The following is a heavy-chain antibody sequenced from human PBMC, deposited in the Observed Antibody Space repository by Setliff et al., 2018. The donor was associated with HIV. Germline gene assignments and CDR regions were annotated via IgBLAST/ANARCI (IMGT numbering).Heavy chain of an antibody. CDR3: ARVVGADNWFDP. Sequence: ASVKVSCKASGYTFTGYYMHWVRQAPGQGLEWMGWINPNRGGTNYAQKFQGRVTMTRDTSNSTGYMELTRLRSDDTAVYYCARVVGADNWFDPWGKGTTVTVSS. J-gene: IGHJ5*01. V-gene: IGHV1-2*02. CDR2: INPNRGGT. D-gene: IGHD1-26*01. CDR1: GYTFTGYY.